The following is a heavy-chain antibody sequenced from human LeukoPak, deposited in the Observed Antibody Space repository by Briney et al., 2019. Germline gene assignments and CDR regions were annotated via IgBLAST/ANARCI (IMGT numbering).Heavy chain of an antibody. V-gene: IGHV3-7*03. J-gene: IGHJ4*02. Sequence: PGGSLRLSCAASGFTFSSYWMSWVRQAPGRGLEWVANIKQDGSEKYYVDSVKGRFTISRDNSKNTLYLQMNSLRAEDTAVYYCAKDTYGSGSYSFDYWGQGTLVTVSS. CDR3: AKDTYGSGSYSFDY. D-gene: IGHD3-10*01. CDR1: GFTFSSYW. CDR2: IKQDGSEK.